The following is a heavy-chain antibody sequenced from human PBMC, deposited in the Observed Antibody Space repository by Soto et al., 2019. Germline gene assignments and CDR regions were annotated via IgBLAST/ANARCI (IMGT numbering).Heavy chain of an antibody. V-gene: IGHV1-2*02. CDR1: GYTFTGYY. CDR3: ARLCSSSSGDYYYSYGMDV. D-gene: IGHD6-6*01. CDR2: INPNSGGT. J-gene: IGHJ6*02. Sequence: ASVKVSCKASGYTFTGYYMHWVRQAPGQGLEWMGWINPNSGGTNNAQNLQGRVTMTRDTTISTAYLELSRLRSDDTAVYFCARLCSSSSGDYYYSYGMDVWGQGTTVTSP.